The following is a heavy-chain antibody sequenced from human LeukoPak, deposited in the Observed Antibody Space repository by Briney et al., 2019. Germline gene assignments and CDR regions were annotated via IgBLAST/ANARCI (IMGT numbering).Heavy chain of an antibody. CDR1: GFTFSSYA. J-gene: IGHJ5*02. CDR3: AKAAYSSSWFSPVYNWFDP. Sequence: GGSLRLSCAASGFTFSSYAMSWVRQAPGKGLEWVSAISGSGGSTYYADSVKGRFTISRDNSKNTLYLQMNSLRAEDTAVYYCAKAAYSSSWFSPVYNWFDPWGQGTLVTVSS. D-gene: IGHD6-13*01. CDR2: ISGSGGST. V-gene: IGHV3-23*01.